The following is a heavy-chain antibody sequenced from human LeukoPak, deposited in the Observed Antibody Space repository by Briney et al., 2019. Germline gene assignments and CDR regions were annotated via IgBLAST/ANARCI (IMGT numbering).Heavy chain of an antibody. V-gene: IGHV3-30*03. D-gene: IGHD3-10*01. Sequence: PGGSLRLSCAASGFTFSHFAMHWVRQAPGKGLEWVAVISYDGKKNYYADSVKGRFTLTRDDSANTLSLQMNSLGAEDTAVYYCVRGSKIRGVIPEGEFDYWGQGTLVTVSS. CDR1: GFTFSHFA. J-gene: IGHJ4*02. CDR3: VRGSKIRGVIPEGEFDY. CDR2: ISYDGKKN.